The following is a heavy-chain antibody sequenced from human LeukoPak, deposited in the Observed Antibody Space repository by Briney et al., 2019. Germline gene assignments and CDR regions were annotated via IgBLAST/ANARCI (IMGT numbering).Heavy chain of an antibody. CDR3: ARGRRRNYYDSSGYYDY. CDR2: INHSGST. J-gene: IGHJ4*02. CDR1: GGSFSGYY. V-gene: IGHV4-34*01. Sequence: PSETLSLTCAVYGGSFSGYYWSWIRQPPGKGPEWIGEINHSGSTNYNPSLKSRVTISVDTSKNQFSLKLSSVTAADTAVYYCARGRRRNYYDSSGYYDYWGQGTLVTVSS. D-gene: IGHD3-22*01.